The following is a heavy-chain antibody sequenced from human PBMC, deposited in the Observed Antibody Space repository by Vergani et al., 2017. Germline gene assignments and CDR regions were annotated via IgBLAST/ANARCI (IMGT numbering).Heavy chain of an antibody. J-gene: IGHJ4*02. D-gene: IGHD6-6*01. CDR1: GFTFSNYA. Sequence: VQLVESGGGVVQPGRSLRLSCAASGFTFSNYAMSWVRQAPGKGLEWVSGISGGGGSTYYADSVKGRFTISRDNSKNTLYLQMNSLKVEDTAVYYCAKDAGSPYSSSTFDFWGQGTLVTVSS. CDR3: AKDAGSPYSSSTFDF. V-gene: IGHV3-23*04. CDR2: ISGGGGST.